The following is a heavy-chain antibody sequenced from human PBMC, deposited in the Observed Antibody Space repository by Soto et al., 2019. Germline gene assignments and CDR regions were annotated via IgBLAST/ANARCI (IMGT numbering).Heavy chain of an antibody. J-gene: IGHJ4*02. Sequence: ASVKVSCKASGGTFSSYAISWVRQAPGQGLEWIGGIIPIFGTANYAQKFQGRVTITADESTSTAYMELSSQRYEDTVLYYCARGGATVTTLTLVSWGQGTLVTVSS. CDR1: GGTFSSYA. CDR3: ARGGATVTTLTLVS. V-gene: IGHV1-69*13. CDR2: IIPIFGTA. D-gene: IGHD4-17*01.